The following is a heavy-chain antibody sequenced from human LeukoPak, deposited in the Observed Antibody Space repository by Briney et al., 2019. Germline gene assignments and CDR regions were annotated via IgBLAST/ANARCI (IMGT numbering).Heavy chain of an antibody. D-gene: IGHD2-15*01. CDR3: ARDQAENIVVVVAATAYDAFDI. V-gene: IGHV4-59*01. CDR1: GGSISSYY. J-gene: IGHJ3*02. Sequence: SETLSLTCTVSGGSISSYYWSWIRQPPGKGLEWIGYIYYSGSTNYNPSLKSRVTISVDTSKNQFSLKLSSVTAADTAVYYCARDQAENIVVVVAATAYDAFDIWGQGTMVTVSP. CDR2: IYYSGST.